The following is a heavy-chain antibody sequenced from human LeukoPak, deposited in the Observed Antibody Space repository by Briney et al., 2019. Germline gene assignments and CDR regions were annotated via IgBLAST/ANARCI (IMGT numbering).Heavy chain of an antibody. J-gene: IGHJ6*03. Sequence: ASVKVSCKASGYTFTGYYIHWVRQAPGQGLEWMGIINPSGGSTSYAQKFQGRVTMTRDTSTSTVYMELSSLRSEDTAVYYCARGPRITLIRGGQWYYYMDVWGKGTTVTISS. CDR2: INPSGGST. CDR1: GYTFTGYY. CDR3: ARGPRITLIRGGQWYYYMDV. D-gene: IGHD3-10*01. V-gene: IGHV1-46*01.